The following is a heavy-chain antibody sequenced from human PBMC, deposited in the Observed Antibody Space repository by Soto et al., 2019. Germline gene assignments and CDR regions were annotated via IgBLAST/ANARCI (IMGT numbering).Heavy chain of an antibody. J-gene: IGHJ4*02. CDR2: VFYTGFT. V-gene: IGHV4-39*01. CDR3: ATSQKGYNWNYFDH. D-gene: IGHD1-20*01. Sequence: SETLSLTCAVSGGSISDSYYHWGWLRQSPGKGPEWIGSVFYTGFTSYNPALESRVSVSVDTSKNQFSLKMNAVTAADTAVYYCATSQKGYNWNYFDHWGQGALVTVSS. CDR1: GGSISDSYYH.